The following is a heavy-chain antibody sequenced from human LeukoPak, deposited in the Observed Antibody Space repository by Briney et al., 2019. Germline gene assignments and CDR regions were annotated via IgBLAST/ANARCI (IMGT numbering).Heavy chain of an antibody. Sequence: GGSLRLSCAASGFTVSSNYMSWVRQAPGKGLEWVSVIYSGGSTYYADSVKGRFTISRDNSKNTLHLQMNSPRAEDTAVYYCARESYYYDSSGYSPQDYWGQGTLVTVSS. CDR1: GFTVSSNY. CDR2: IYSGGST. CDR3: ARESYYYDSSGYSPQDY. V-gene: IGHV3-53*01. D-gene: IGHD3-22*01. J-gene: IGHJ4*02.